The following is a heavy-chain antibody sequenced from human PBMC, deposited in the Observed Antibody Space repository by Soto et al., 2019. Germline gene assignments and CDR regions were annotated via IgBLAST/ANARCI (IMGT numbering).Heavy chain of an antibody. Sequence: PGGSLRLSCAASGFTFSSYSMNWVRQAPGKGLEWVSSISSSSSYIYYADSVKGRFTISRDNAKNSLYLQMNSLRAEDTAVYYCARTHTAIGNCDYWGQGTLVTVSS. CDR1: GFTFSSYS. CDR3: ARTHTAIGNCDY. J-gene: IGHJ4*02. V-gene: IGHV3-21*01. CDR2: ISSSSSYI. D-gene: IGHD5-18*01.